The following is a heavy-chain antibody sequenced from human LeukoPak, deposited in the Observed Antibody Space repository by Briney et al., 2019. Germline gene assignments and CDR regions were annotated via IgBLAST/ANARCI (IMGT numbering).Heavy chain of an antibody. Sequence: SVKVSCKASGGTFSSYAISWVRQAPGQGLEWMGRIIPILGIANYAQKFQGRVTITADKSTSTAYMELSSLRSEDTAVYYCAKNYRAVAGSKGGGYFDYWGQGTLVTVSS. V-gene: IGHV1-69*04. CDR2: IIPILGIA. D-gene: IGHD6-19*01. J-gene: IGHJ4*02. CDR1: GGTFSSYA. CDR3: AKNYRAVAGSKGGGYFDY.